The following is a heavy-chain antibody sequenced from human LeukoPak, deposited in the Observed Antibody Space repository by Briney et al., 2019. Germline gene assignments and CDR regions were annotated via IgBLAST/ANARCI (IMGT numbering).Heavy chain of an antibody. J-gene: IGHJ4*02. D-gene: IGHD2-15*01. CDR1: GFTVSSNY. CDR2: IYSGGST. CDR3: ARDLRPRRYCSGGSCLGSGEV. V-gene: IGHV3-66*01. Sequence: GGSLRLSCAASGFTVSSNYMSWVRRAPGKGLEWVSVIYSGGSTYYADSVKGRFTISRDNSKNTLYLQMNSLRAEDTAVYYCARDLRPRRYCSGGSCLGSGEVWGQGTLVTVSS.